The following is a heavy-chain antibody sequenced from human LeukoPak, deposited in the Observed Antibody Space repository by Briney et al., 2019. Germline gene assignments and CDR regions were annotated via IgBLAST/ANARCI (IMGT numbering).Heavy chain of an antibody. CDR1: GFTFSSYW. Sequence: GGSLRLSCAASGFTFSSYWMSWVRQAPGKGLEWVANIKQDGSEKYYVDSVKGRFTISRDNAKNSLYLQMNSLRAEDTAVYYCARFHLGDRGVIIKPFDYWGQGTLVTVSS. D-gene: IGHD3-10*01. V-gene: IGHV3-7*01. CDR3: ARFHLGDRGVIIKPFDY. J-gene: IGHJ4*02. CDR2: IKQDGSEK.